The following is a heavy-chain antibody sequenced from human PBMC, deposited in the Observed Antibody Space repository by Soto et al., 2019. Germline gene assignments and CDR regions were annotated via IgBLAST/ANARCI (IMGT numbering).Heavy chain of an antibody. CDR3: AKPSPTVENWYFDL. CDR1: GFTFSSYG. CDR2: ISYDGSNK. J-gene: IGHJ2*01. Sequence: GGSLRLSCAASGFTFSSYGMHWVRQAPGKGLEWVAVISYDGSNKYYADSVKGRFTISRDNSKNTLYLQMNSLRAEDTAVYYCAKPSPTVENWYFDLWGRGTLVTVSS. D-gene: IGHD4-17*01. V-gene: IGHV3-30*18.